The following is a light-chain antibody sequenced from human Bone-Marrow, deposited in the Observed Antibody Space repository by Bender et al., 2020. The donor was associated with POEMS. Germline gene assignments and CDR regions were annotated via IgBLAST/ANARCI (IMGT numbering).Light chain of an antibody. CDR3: CSFAGLGV. CDR1: SSNFGSYSL. Sequence: QSALTQPASVSGSPRQSITISCTGTSSNFGSYSLVSWYQQLPGKAPKLIIYEGTERPSGISNRFSGSKSDNRASLTISGLQTEDEADYYCCSFAGLGVFGTGTKVTVL. J-gene: IGLJ1*01. CDR2: EGT. V-gene: IGLV2-23*01.